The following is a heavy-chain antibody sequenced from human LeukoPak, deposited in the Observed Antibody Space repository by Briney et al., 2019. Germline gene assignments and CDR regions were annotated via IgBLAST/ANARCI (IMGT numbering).Heavy chain of an antibody. CDR3: AKVRVAGGAFDI. CDR2: ISGSGGST. CDR1: GFTFSSYW. V-gene: IGHV3-23*01. Sequence: GGSLRLSCAASGFTFSSYWMHWVRQAPGKGLEWVSAISGSGGSTYYADSVKGRFTISRDNSKNTLYLQMNSLRAEDTAVYYCAKVRVAGGAFDIWGQGTMVTVSS. D-gene: IGHD6-19*01. J-gene: IGHJ3*02.